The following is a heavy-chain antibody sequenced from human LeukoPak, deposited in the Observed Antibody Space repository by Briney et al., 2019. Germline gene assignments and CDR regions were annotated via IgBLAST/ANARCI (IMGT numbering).Heavy chain of an antibody. J-gene: IGHJ4*02. CDR3: AVTITMVRGVMAFDY. V-gene: IGHV3-9*03. Sequence: GRSLRLSCAASGFTFDDYAMHWVRQAPGKGLEWVSGISWNSGSIGYADSVKGRFTISRDNAKNSLYLQMNSLRAEDVALYYCAVTITMVRGVMAFDYWGQGTLVTVSS. CDR2: ISWNSGSI. CDR1: GFTFDDYA. D-gene: IGHD3-10*01.